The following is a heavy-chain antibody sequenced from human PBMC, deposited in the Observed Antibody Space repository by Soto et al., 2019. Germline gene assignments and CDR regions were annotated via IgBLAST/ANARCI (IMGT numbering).Heavy chain of an antibody. Sequence: ASVKVSCKASGYTFTSYAMHWVRQAPGQRLEWMGWINAGNGNTKYSQKFQGRVTITRDTSASTAYMELSSLRSEDTAVYYCARDSDHLSAYESAFDIWGQGTMVTVSS. D-gene: IGHD5-12*01. CDR3: ARDSDHLSAYESAFDI. CDR1: GYTFTSYA. CDR2: INAGNGNT. J-gene: IGHJ3*02. V-gene: IGHV1-3*01.